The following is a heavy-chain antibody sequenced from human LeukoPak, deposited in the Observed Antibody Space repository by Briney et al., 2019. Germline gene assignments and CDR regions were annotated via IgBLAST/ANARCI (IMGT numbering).Heavy chain of an antibody. Sequence: SETLSLTCAVYGGSFSGYYWSWIRQPPGKGLEWIGEINHSGSTNYNPSLKSRVTISVDTSKNQFSLKLSSVTAADTAVYYCARGKYYYGSGSYYNSHYYYYMDVWGKGTTVTVSS. CDR2: INHSGST. CDR3: ARGKYYYGSGSYYNSHYYYYMDV. CDR1: GGSFSGYY. J-gene: IGHJ6*03. D-gene: IGHD3-10*01. V-gene: IGHV4-34*01.